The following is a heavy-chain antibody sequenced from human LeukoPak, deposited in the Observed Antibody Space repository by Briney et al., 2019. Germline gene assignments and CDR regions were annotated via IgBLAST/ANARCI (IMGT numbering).Heavy chain of an antibody. CDR2: IKQDGSEK. D-gene: IGHD1-26*01. CDR1: GFTFSSYW. V-gene: IGHV3-7*03. Sequence: PGGSLRLSCAASGFTFSSYWMSWVRQAPGKGLEWVANIKQDGSEKYYVDSVKGRFTISRDNAKNSLYLQMNSLRAEDTALYYCAKDTDSGSYYGLFGGRGPSFDYWGQGTLVTVSS. CDR3: AKDTDSGSYYGLFGGRGPSFDY. J-gene: IGHJ4*02.